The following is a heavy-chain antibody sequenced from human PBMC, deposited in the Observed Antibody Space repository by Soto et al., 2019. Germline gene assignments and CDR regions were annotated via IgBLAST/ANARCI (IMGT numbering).Heavy chain of an antibody. CDR1: GFTVSSTNY. J-gene: IGHJ4*02. V-gene: IGHV3-53*01. CDR2: IYSGGST. CDR3: HGYGY. Sequence: EVQLVESGGGLIQPGGSLRLSCVVSGFTVSSTNYMSWARQAPGKGLEWVSDIYSGGSTFYADSVKGRFTISRDNSKNALFLNMNSIRDEDTAVYYCHGYGYWGQGTLVTVSS. D-gene: IGHD5-12*01.